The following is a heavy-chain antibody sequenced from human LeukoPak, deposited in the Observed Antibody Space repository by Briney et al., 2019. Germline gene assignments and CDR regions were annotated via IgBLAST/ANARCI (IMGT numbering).Heavy chain of an antibody. CDR3: ARGTPYDSSGYSGGDS. J-gene: IGHJ4*02. V-gene: IGHV1-8*01. CDR2: MNPNSGNT. D-gene: IGHD3-22*01. CDR1: GYTFTSYD. Sequence: ASVTVSCKASGYTFTSYDINWVRQATGQGLEWIGWMNPNSGNTGYARKFQGRVTMTRDTSISTAYMELSSLKSEDTAMYYCARGTPYDSSGYSGGDSWGQGTLVTVSS.